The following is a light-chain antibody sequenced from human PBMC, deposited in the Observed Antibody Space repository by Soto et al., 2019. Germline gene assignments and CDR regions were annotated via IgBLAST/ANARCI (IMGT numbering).Light chain of an antibody. CDR3: QHYGSSPRT. CDR1: QSVSSSY. V-gene: IGKV3-20*01. CDR2: GAS. Sequence: EIVLTQSPGTLSLSPGERATLSCRASQSVSSSYLAWYQQKPGQAPRLLIYGASSRATGIPDRFSGSGSGTDFTLTISRLEPEDFAVYYWQHYGSSPRTFGGGTKVEIK. J-gene: IGKJ4*01.